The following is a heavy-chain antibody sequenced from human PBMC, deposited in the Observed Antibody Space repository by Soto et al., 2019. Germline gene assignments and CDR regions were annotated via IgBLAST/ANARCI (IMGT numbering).Heavy chain of an antibody. CDR1: GFTFTSYA. J-gene: IGHJ3*02. CDR2: ISVSGDRT. V-gene: IGHV3-23*01. D-gene: IGHD2-2*01. CDR3: ARAKMYCSSTSCHSPMDAFDI. Sequence: EVQLLESGGGLVQPGGSLRLSCAASGFTFTSYAMCWVRQAPGKGLEWVSSISVSGDRTFYAGSVKGRFTISRDNSKNTLYLQMNSLRAEDTAVYYCARAKMYCSSTSCHSPMDAFDIWGQGTMVTVSS.